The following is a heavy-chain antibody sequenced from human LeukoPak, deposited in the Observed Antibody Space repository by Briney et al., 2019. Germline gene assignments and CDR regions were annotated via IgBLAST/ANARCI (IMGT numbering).Heavy chain of an antibody. CDR1: GFTFSNYG. CDR3: AKDSSLYYFDY. J-gene: IGHJ4*02. CDR2: ISYDGSNK. V-gene: IGHV3-30*18. Sequence: GGSLRLSCAASGFTFSNYGMHWVRQAPGKGLEWVAVISYDGSNKYYADSVKGRFTISRDNSKNTLYLQMNSLRAEDTAVYYCAKDSSLYYFDYWGQGTLVTVSS.